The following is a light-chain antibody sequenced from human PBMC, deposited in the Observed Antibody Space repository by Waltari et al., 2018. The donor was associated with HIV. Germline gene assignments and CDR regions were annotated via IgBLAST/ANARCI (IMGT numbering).Light chain of an antibody. CDR2: GAS. CDR1: QNVTTA. CDR3: QHYKHLPLT. V-gene: IGKV3D-15*02. J-gene: IGKJ1*01. Sequence: EIVMTQSPATLSVSPGESVTLSCRTSQNVTTALAWYQQKPGQAPRLLIYGASTRATGIPHRFSGSGSGTDFTLTISSLQSEDFAVYYCQHYKHLPLTFGQGAKVEVK.